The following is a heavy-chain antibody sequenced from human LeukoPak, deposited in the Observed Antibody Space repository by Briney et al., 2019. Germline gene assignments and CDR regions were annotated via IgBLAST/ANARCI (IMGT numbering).Heavy chain of an antibody. CDR3: ARDYYGSKSSSFDP. D-gene: IGHD3-10*01. V-gene: IGHV1-8*01. Sequence: ASVKVSCKASGYTFTSYEINWVRQATGQGLEWLGWMNPNSGNTGYAQNFQGRVTMTRDTSIDTAYMELTSLRYEDTAVYYCARDYYGSKSSSFDPWGQGTLVTVSS. CDR1: GYTFTSYE. CDR2: MNPNSGNT. J-gene: IGHJ5*02.